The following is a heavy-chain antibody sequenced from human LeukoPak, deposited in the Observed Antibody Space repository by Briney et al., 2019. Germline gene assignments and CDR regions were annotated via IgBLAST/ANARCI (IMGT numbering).Heavy chain of an antibody. Sequence: GASVKVSYKVSGYILTELSMHWVRQAPGNGLEGMGGFDPEDGETIYAQKFQGRVTMTEDTSTDTAYMELSSLRSEDTAVYYCATSYMIVVVIPWYYGMDVWGQGTTVTVSS. J-gene: IGHJ6*02. CDR1: GYILTELS. CDR2: FDPEDGET. CDR3: ATSYMIVVVIPWYYGMDV. D-gene: IGHD3-22*01. V-gene: IGHV1-24*01.